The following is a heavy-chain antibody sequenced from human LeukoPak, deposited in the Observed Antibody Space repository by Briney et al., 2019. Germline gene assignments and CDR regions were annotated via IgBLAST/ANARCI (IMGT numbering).Heavy chain of an antibody. CDR3: ATANPNIAMAPSDAFDI. V-gene: IGHV1-24*01. D-gene: IGHD6-19*01. J-gene: IGHJ3*02. CDR2: FDPEDGET. CDR1: RYTLTELS. Sequence: ASVKVSCKVSRYTLTELSMHWVRQAPGKGLEWMGGFDPEDGETIYAQKFQGRVTMTEDTSTDTAYMELSSLRSEDTAVYYCATANPNIAMAPSDAFDIWGQGTMVTVSS.